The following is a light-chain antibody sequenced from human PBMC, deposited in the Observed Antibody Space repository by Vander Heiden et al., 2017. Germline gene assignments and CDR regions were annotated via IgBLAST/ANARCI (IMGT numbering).Light chain of an antibody. V-gene: IGLV2-23*02. CDR3: CAYAGSNTYV. J-gene: IGLJ1*01. CDR2: DVS. Sequence: SALPQPASVSGSPGQSITISCTGTSSDVGSYNRGSWYQQHPGKAPKLMIYDVSKRPSGVSNRFSGSKSGNTASLTISGLQAEDEADYYCCAYAGSNTYVFGTGTKVTVL. CDR1: SSDVGSYNR.